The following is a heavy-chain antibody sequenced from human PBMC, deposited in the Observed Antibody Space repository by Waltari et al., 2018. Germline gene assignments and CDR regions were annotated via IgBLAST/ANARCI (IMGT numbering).Heavy chain of an antibody. Sequence: QGQLVESGGGVVQPGRSLRLSCEGSGYTFRDYGIHWVRQAPGKGLGWLGVKVKDGTHKNYADSGKGRFTISKDNSKKTVYLEMNSLGVDDTAVYHCAKDRRWSAGGFYYYYGMDVWGQGTTVVVSS. V-gene: IGHV3-30*18. CDR1: GYTFRDYG. D-gene: IGHD6-13*01. J-gene: IGHJ6*02. CDR2: KVKDGTHK. CDR3: AKDRRWSAGGFYYYYGMDV.